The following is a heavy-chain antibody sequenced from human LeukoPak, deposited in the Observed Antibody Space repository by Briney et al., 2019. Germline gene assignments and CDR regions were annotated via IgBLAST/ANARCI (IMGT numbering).Heavy chain of an antibody. J-gene: IGHJ6*04. Sequence: SETLSLTCAVYGGSFSGYYWSWIRQPPGKGLEWIGEINHSGSTNYNPSLKSRVTISVDTSKNQFSLKLSSVTAADTAVYYCAREVPAAIMDVWGKGTTVTVSS. CDR2: INHSGST. D-gene: IGHD2-2*02. CDR1: GGSFSGYY. V-gene: IGHV4-34*01. CDR3: AREVPAAIMDV.